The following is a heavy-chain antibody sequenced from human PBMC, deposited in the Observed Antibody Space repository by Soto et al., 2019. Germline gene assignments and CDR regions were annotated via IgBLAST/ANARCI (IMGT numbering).Heavy chain of an antibody. CDR3: ATKDLSCWSTTCFPDH. Sequence: QVQLVESGGGVVQPGRSLRLSCAASGFTFSAYGMHWVRQAPGKGLEWVAVTSFDGSYKYYADSVKGRFTISRDNSRNTLFLQMNSLRRDDTAIYYCATKDLSCWSTTCFPDHWGPGTLVTVSS. D-gene: IGHD2-2*01. CDR1: GFTFSAYG. V-gene: IGHV3-30*03. J-gene: IGHJ5*02. CDR2: TSFDGSYK.